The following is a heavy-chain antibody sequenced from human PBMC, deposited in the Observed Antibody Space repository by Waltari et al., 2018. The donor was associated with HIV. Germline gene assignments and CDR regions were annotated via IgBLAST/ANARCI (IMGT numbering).Heavy chain of an antibody. CDR1: GFTFSSYG. J-gene: IGHJ6*02. Sequence: QVQLVESGGGVVQPGGSLRLSCAASGFTFSSYGMHWVRQAPGKGLEWVAFIRYDGSNKYYADSVKGRFTISRDNSKNTLYLQMNSLRAEDTAVYYCAKCSIFYYYYGMDVWGQGTTVTVSS. V-gene: IGHV3-30*02. D-gene: IGHD3-10*02. CDR3: AKCSIFYYYYGMDV. CDR2: IRYDGSNK.